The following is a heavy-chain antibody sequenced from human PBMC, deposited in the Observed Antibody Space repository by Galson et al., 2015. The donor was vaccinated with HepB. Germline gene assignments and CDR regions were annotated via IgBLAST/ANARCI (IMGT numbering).Heavy chain of an antibody. CDR2: IKSKTDGGTT. CDR1: GFTFSNAW. Sequence: SLRLSCAASGFTFSNAWMSWVRQAPGKGLEWVGRIKSKTDGGTTDYTAPVKGRFTISRDDSKNMVYLQMNSLKTEDTAVYYCILHSRETTLDYWGQGTLVTVSS. D-gene: IGHD1-7*01. V-gene: IGHV3-15*01. CDR3: ILHSRETTLDY. J-gene: IGHJ4*02.